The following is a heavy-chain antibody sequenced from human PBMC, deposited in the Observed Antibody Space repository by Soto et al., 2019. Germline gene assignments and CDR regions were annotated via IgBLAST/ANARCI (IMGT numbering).Heavy chain of an antibody. CDR3: ASVPAAAGTEENWFDP. Sequence: ASVKVSCKASGYTFTSYGISWVRQAPGQGLEWMGWISAYNGNTNYAQKLQGRVTMTTDTSTSTAYMELRSLRSDDTAVYYCASVPAAAGTEENWFDPWGQGTLVTVSS. J-gene: IGHJ5*02. D-gene: IGHD6-13*01. V-gene: IGHV1-18*01. CDR2: ISAYNGNT. CDR1: GYTFTSYG.